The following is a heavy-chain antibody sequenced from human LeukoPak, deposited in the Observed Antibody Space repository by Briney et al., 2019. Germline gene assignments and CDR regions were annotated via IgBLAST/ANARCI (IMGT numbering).Heavy chain of an antibody. D-gene: IGHD3-9*01. CDR2: IYSGGST. Sequence: QAGGSLRLSCAASGFTFSRHWMYWVRQAPGKGLEWVSVIYSGGSTYYADSVKGRFTISRDNSKNTLYLQMNSLRAEDTAVYYCARAYRYFLDVWGQGTTVTVSS. J-gene: IGHJ6*02. CDR1: GFTFSRHW. V-gene: IGHV3-53*01. CDR3: ARAYRYFLDV.